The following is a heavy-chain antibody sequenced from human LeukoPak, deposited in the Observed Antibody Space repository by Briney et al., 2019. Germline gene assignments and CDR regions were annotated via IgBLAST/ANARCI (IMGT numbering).Heavy chain of an antibody. CDR1: GYTFSSYG. Sequence: ASVKVSCKASGYTFSSYGISWVRQAPGQGLEWMGWIIVYNGNRNYAQKFQGRVKLTADESTSTAYMELSSLRSEDTAVYYCAREGTVDTAMVSPFDYWGPGTLVTVSS. CDR2: IIVYNGNR. CDR3: AREGTVDTAMVSPFDY. D-gene: IGHD5-18*01. J-gene: IGHJ4*02. V-gene: IGHV1-18*01.